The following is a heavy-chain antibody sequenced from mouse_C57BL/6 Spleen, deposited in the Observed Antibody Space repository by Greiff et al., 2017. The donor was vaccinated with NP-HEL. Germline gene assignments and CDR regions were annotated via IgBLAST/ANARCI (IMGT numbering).Heavy chain of an antibody. J-gene: IGHJ1*03. V-gene: IGHV1-55*01. Sequence: QVQLQQPGAELVKPGASVKMSCKASGYTFTSYWITWVKQRPGQGLEWIGDIYPGSGSTNYNEKFKSKATLTVDTSSSTAYMQLSSLTSEDSAVYYWARRGLRRWYFDVWGTGTTVTVSS. CDR3: ARRGLRRWYFDV. CDR2: IYPGSGST. CDR1: GYTFTSYW. D-gene: IGHD2-2*01.